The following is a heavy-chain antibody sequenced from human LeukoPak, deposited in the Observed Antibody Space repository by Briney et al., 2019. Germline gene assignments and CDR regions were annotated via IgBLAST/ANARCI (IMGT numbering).Heavy chain of an antibody. CDR2: ISSRGGST. CDR1: GFTFSSYG. V-gene: IGHV3-23*01. CDR3: AKADEIESARFDP. J-gene: IGHJ5*02. Sequence: GGSLRLSCAVSGFTFSSYGMNWVRQAPGKGLEWVSGISSRGGSTYYADSVRGRFTISRDNSKNTLYLQMNSLRAEDTAVYYCAKADEIESARFDPWGQGTLVTVSS.